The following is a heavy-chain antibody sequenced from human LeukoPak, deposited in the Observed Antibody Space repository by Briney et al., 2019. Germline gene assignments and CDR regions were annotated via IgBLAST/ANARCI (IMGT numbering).Heavy chain of an antibody. J-gene: IGHJ1*01. Sequence: GGSLRLSCVASGFTFDDYAMHWVRQAPGKGLEWVSLISGDGGSTYYGDSVKGRFTISRDNSKNSLYLQMNSLGTEDTALYYCAKDSSGYYYVFQHWGQGTLVTVSS. V-gene: IGHV3-43*02. CDR3: AKDSSGYYYVFQH. CDR2: ISGDGGST. CDR1: GFTFDDYA. D-gene: IGHD3-22*01.